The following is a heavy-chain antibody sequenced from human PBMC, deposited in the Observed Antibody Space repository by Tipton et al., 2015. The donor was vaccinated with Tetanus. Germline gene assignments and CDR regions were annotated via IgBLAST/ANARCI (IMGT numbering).Heavy chain of an antibody. CDR1: GGSVSSASHY. V-gene: IGHV4-61*03. J-gene: IGHJ4*02. CDR3: ARAYDFWSGHLDF. CDR2: IYYTGST. Sequence: LSLTCNVSGGSVSSASHYWSWIRQPPGKGLEWIGYIYYTGSTKYNPSLKSRVTISLDMSSNHFSLQLTSVTAADAAVYYCARAYDFWSGHLDFWGQGTLVTVSS. D-gene: IGHD3-3*01.